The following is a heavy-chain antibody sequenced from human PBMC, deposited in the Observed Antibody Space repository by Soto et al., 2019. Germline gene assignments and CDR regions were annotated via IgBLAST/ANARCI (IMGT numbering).Heavy chain of an antibody. Sequence: QVQLQESGPGLVKPSETLSLTCTVSGGSISSYYWSWIRQPPGKGLEWIGYIYYSGSTNYNPSLNGRVTTSVDASKTQFSLKLSSVTAADTAVYYCARGPGGGYVYYYYGMDVWGQGTTVTVSS. D-gene: IGHD1-26*01. V-gene: IGHV4-59*01. J-gene: IGHJ6*02. CDR1: GGSISSYY. CDR2: IYYSGST. CDR3: ARGPGGGYVYYYYGMDV.